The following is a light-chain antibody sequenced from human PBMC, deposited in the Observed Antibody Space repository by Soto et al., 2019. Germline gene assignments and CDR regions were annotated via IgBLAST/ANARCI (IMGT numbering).Light chain of an antibody. Sequence: DIQMTQSPSSLSASVGDRVTITCRASQGISKYVAWFQQIPGKAPKSLIYATSRVQSGVPSMFSGSGSGTDFNLTISSLQPEDFATYYCQQYDSYPRTFGQGTRLEMK. CDR1: QGISKY. CDR3: QQYDSYPRT. J-gene: IGKJ2*01. CDR2: ATS. V-gene: IGKV1-16*01.